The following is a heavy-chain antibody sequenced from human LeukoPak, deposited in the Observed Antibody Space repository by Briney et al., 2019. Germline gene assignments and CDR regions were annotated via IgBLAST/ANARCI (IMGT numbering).Heavy chain of an antibody. CDR1: GYTFTSYG. CDR2: ISAYNGNT. J-gene: IGHJ4*02. Sequence: ASVKVSCKASGYTFTSYGISWVRQAPGQGLEWMGWISAYNGNTNYAQKLQGRVTMTTDTSTSTAYMELRSLRSDDTAVYYCASGVGYCTNGVCYLGYFDYWGQETLVTVYS. V-gene: IGHV1-18*01. CDR3: ASGVGYCTNGVCYLGYFDY. D-gene: IGHD2-8*01.